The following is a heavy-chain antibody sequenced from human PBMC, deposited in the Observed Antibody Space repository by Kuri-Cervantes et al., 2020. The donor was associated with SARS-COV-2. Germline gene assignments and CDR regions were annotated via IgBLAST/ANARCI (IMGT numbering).Heavy chain of an antibody. CDR1: GYTFTGYY. D-gene: IGHD2-2*01. Sequence: ASLQISCKASGYTFTGYYMHWVRQAPGQGLEWMGWINPNSGGTNYAQKFQGRVTMTRDTSISTAYMELSRLRSDDTAVYYCARVLGSSTSCYWDWGQGTLVTVSS. CDR2: INPNSGGT. J-gene: IGHJ4*02. V-gene: IGHV1-2*02. CDR3: ARVLGSSTSCYWD.